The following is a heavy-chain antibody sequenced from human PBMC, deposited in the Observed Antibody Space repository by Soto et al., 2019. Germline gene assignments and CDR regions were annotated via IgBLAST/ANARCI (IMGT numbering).Heavy chain of an antibody. CDR3: AKVAADLDYGDYGGEYYYGIDV. J-gene: IGHJ6*02. D-gene: IGHD4-17*01. CDR2: ISCSGGST. V-gene: IGHV3-23*01. CDR1: GFTFSSYA. Sequence: GGSLRLSCAASGFTFSSYAMSWVRQAPGKGLEWVSAISCSGGSTYYADSVKGRFTISRDNSKNTLYLQMNSLKAEDTAVYYCAKVAADLDYGDYGGEYYYGIDVWGQGTKVTVSS.